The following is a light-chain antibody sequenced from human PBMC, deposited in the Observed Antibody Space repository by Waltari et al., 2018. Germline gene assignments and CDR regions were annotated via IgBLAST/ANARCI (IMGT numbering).Light chain of an antibody. CDR2: QDS. J-gene: IGLJ1*01. Sequence: SYELTQPPSVSVSPGQTASITCSGDKLGDKYACWYQQKPGQSPVLVIYQDSKRPSGIPEGFSGSNCGDTATLTIVGTPAMDEADYYCQAWDSSTKVFGTGTKVTVL. CDR3: QAWDSSTKV. CDR1: KLGDKY. V-gene: IGLV3-1*01.